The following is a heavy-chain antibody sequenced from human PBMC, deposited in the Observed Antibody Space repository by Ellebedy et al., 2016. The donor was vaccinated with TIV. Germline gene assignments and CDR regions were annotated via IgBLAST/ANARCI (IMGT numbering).Heavy chain of an antibody. V-gene: IGHV3-30-3*01. CDR3: ARDGLAYCGGDCYSNGMDV. J-gene: IGHJ6*02. Sequence: PGGSLRLSCAASGFTFSSYAMHWVRQAPGKGLEWVAVISYDGSNKYYADSVKGRFTISRDNSKNTLYLQMNSLRAEDTAVYYCARDGLAYCGGDCYSNGMDVWGQGTTVTVSS. D-gene: IGHD2-21*02. CDR2: ISYDGSNK. CDR1: GFTFSSYA.